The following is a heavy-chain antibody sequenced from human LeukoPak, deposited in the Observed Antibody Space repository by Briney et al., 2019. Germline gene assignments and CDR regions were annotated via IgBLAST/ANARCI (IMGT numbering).Heavy chain of an antibody. J-gene: IGHJ5*02. Sequence: GRSLRLSCAASGFTFSSYAMRRVRQAPGKGLEWVSAISGSGGSTHYADSVKGRFTISRDNSKNTLFLQMNSLRAEDTAVYYCARRGTTYCTVDSCHPNWFDPWGQGTLVTVSS. D-gene: IGHD2-15*01. CDR1: GFTFSSYA. CDR3: ARRGTTYCTVDSCHPNWFDP. V-gene: IGHV3-23*01. CDR2: ISGSGGST.